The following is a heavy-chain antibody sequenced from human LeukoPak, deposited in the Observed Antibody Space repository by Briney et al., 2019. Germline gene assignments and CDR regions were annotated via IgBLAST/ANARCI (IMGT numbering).Heavy chain of an antibody. V-gene: IGHV3-74*01. Sequence: GGSLRLSCVASGFTFSSYWMHWVRQAPGKGLVWVSRINTDGSGTSYADSVKGRFTISRDNAKNTLYLQMNSLRAEDTAVYYCARDSIVVVPAASFDYWGQGTLVTVSS. CDR1: GFTFSSYW. CDR3: ARDSIVVVPAASFDY. J-gene: IGHJ4*02. CDR2: INTDGSGT. D-gene: IGHD2-2*01.